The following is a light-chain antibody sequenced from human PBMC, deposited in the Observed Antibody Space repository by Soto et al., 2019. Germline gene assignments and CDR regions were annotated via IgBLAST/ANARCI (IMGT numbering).Light chain of an antibody. J-gene: IGKJ5*01. CDR3: QQSYSTPIT. Sequence: DMQMTHPPSSRSAAVGDTVTMACRPSQFISNHLNWYQQKPGKAPKLLIYAASSLQSGVPSRFSGSGSGTDFTLTISSLQPEDFATYYCQQSYSTPITFGQGTRLEIK. CDR1: QFISNH. V-gene: IGKV1-39*01. CDR2: AAS.